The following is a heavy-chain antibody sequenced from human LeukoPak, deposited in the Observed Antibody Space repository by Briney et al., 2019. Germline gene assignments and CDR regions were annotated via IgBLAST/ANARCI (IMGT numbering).Heavy chain of an antibody. D-gene: IGHD7-27*01. V-gene: IGHV1-18*01. CDR1: GYTFTSYG. CDR2: ISAYNGNT. Sequence: ASVKVSFKSSGYTFTSYGISWVRQAPGQGLEWMGWISAYNGNTNYAQKLQGRVTMTTDTSTTTAYMELRSLSSNDTAVYYCARGRTGDLDYWGQGSLVTVSS. J-gene: IGHJ4*02. CDR3: ARGRTGDLDY.